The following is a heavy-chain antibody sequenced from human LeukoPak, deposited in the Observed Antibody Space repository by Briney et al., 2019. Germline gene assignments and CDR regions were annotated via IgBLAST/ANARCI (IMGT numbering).Heavy chain of an antibody. D-gene: IGHD6-13*01. CDR3: ARDRAAGTLDF. CDR2: IQYSGTT. Sequence: SETLSLTCTVSSGSIIGYYWAWIRQPPGKGLEWIGYIQYSGTTEYNPSLASRATISVDTAKDQFSLNLRSVTAADTAVYYCARDRAAGTLDFWGQGTLVTVSS. CDR1: SGSIIGYY. V-gene: IGHV4-59*01. J-gene: IGHJ4*02.